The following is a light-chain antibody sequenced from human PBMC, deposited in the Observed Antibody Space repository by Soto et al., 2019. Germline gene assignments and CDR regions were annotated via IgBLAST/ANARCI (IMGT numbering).Light chain of an antibody. CDR3: QSYDSSLSVL. J-gene: IGLJ2*01. V-gene: IGLV1-40*01. CDR1: SSNIGAGCD. Sequence: QAVVTQPPSVSGAPGQRVTISCTGSSSNIGAGCDVHWFQQLPGTAPKLLIYANSNRPSGVPDRFSGSKSGTSASLAITGLQAEDEADYYCQSYDSSLSVLFGGGTKLTVL. CDR2: ANS.